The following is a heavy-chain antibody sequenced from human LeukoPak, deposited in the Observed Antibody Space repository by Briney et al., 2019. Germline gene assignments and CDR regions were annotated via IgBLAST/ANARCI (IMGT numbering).Heavy chain of an antibody. D-gene: IGHD3-3*01. CDR1: GGSISSYY. Sequence: SETLSLTCTVSGGSISSYYWSWIRQPPGKGLEWIGYIYYSGSTNYNPSLKSRVTISVDTSKNQFSLKLSSVTAADTAVYYCARTSYDFWSGPYNWFDPWGQGTLVTVSS. CDR2: IYYSGST. J-gene: IGHJ5*02. V-gene: IGHV4-59*01. CDR3: ARTSYDFWSGPYNWFDP.